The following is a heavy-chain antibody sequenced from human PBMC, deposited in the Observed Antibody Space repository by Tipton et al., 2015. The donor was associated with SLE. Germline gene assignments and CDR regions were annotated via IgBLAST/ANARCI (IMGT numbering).Heavy chain of an antibody. CDR1: GYSISSGYY. Sequence: TLSLTCAVSGYSISSGYYWGWIRQPPGKGLEWIGSIYRSGSTYYNPSLKSRVTMSVDTSKNHFSLKLTSVIAADTAVYYCARDIEAPGDFLYFDYWGQGILVTVSS. J-gene: IGHJ4*02. CDR2: IYRSGST. D-gene: IGHD7-27*01. V-gene: IGHV4-38-2*02. CDR3: ARDIEAPGDFLYFDY.